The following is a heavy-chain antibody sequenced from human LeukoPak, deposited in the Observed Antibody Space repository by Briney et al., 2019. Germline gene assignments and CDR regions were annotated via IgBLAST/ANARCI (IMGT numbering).Heavy chain of an antibody. CDR2: IYYSGST. V-gene: IGHV4-31*03. J-gene: IGHJ6*02. CDR3: ARRSRRNYGGPSHGMDV. CDR1: GGSISSGGYY. Sequence: PSQTLSLTCTVSGGSISSGGYYWSWIRQHPGKGLEWIGYIYYSGSTYYNPSLKSRVTISVDTSKNQFSLKLSSVTAADTAVYYCARRSRRNYGGPSHGMDVWGQGTTVTVSS. D-gene: IGHD4-17*01.